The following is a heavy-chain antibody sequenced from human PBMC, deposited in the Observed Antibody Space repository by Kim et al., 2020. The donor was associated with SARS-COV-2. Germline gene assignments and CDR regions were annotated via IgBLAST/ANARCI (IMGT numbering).Heavy chain of an antibody. V-gene: IGHV3-33*01. CDR2: K. Sequence: KYYADSVKGRFTVSRDNSENTLYLQMNSLRAEDTAVYYCARYTSSSLLDYWGQGILVTVSS. D-gene: IGHD6-6*01. CDR3: ARYTSSSLLDY. J-gene: IGHJ4*02.